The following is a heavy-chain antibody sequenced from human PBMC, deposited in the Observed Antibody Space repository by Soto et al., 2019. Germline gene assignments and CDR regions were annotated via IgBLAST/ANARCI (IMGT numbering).Heavy chain of an antibody. D-gene: IGHD3-10*01. V-gene: IGHV4-31*03. Sequence: PSETLSLSCHVSGGSISSGGYYWSWIRQHPGKVREWIGYIYYSGSTYYNPSLKSRVTISVDTSKNQFSLKLSSVTAADTSVYYCARTPRVRGVIYCMDVWGQGTTV. CDR3: ARTPRVRGVIYCMDV. CDR2: IYYSGST. J-gene: IGHJ6*02. CDR1: GGSISSGGYY.